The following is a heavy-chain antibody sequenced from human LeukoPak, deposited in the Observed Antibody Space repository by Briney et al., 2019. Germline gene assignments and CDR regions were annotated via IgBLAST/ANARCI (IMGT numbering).Heavy chain of an antibody. Sequence: PGRSLRLSCAPSGFTFDDYAMHWVRQAPGKGLEWVSGISWNSGSIGYADSVKGRFTISRDNAKNSLYLQMNSLRAEDTALYYCAKDLQAVAGRVDWGQGTLVTVSS. CDR3: AKDLQAVAGRVD. CDR2: ISWNSGSI. V-gene: IGHV3-9*01. J-gene: IGHJ4*02. D-gene: IGHD6-19*01. CDR1: GFTFDDYA.